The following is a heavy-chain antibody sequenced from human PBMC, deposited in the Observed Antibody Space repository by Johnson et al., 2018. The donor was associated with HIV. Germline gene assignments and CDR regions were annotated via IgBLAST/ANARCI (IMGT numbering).Heavy chain of an antibody. CDR1: GFTFSSYA. J-gene: IGHJ3*02. D-gene: IGHD5-18*01. CDR3: AKDWDDSYGPDALDI. CDR2: IYSGGST. V-gene: IGHV3-NL1*01. Sequence: VQLVESGGGVVQPGRSLRLSCAASGFTFSSYAMHWVRQAPGKGLEWVSVIYSGGSTYYADPVKGGSTISRDNSKNTLYLQMNSLRAEDTDVYYCAKDWDDSYGPDALDIWGQGTMVTVSS.